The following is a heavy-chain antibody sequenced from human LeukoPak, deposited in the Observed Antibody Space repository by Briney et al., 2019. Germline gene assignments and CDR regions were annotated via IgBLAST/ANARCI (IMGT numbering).Heavy chain of an antibody. J-gene: IGHJ4*02. V-gene: IGHV4-34*01. D-gene: IGHD2-15*01. CDR3: ARGLGYCSGGSCYNFDY. Sequence: PSETLSLTCAVYDGSFSGYYWSWIRQPPGKGLEWIGEINHSGSTNYNPSLKSRVTISVDTSKNQFSLKLSSVTAADTAVYYCARGLGYCSGGSCYNFDYWGQGTLVTVSS. CDR2: INHSGST. CDR1: DGSFSGYY.